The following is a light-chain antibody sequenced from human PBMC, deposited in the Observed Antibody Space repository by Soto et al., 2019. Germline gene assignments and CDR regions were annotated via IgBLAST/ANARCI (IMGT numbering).Light chain of an antibody. Sequence: EIVLTQSPATLSLSPGERATLSCRASQSVSTNLAWYQQKPGQAPRLLIYDASNRATGIPARFSGRGSGTDFTLTVSSLEPEYFVVSYCQQRSSWPWTFGQGTKVEIK. CDR1: QSVSTN. CDR2: DAS. J-gene: IGKJ1*01. CDR3: QQRSSWPWT. V-gene: IGKV3-11*01.